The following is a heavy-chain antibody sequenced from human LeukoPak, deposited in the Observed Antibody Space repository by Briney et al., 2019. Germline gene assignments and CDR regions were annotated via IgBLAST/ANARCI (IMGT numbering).Heavy chain of an antibody. CDR2: ISSNGGST. Sequence: GRSLRLSCAASGFTFSSYAMHWVRQAPGKGLEYVSAISSNGGSTYYANSVKGRFTISRDNSKNTLYLQMNSLRAEDTAVYYCARDLSSSSTAYFQHWGQGTLVTVSS. J-gene: IGHJ1*01. CDR3: ARDLSSSSTAYFQH. D-gene: IGHD6-6*01. V-gene: IGHV3-64*01. CDR1: GFTFSSYA.